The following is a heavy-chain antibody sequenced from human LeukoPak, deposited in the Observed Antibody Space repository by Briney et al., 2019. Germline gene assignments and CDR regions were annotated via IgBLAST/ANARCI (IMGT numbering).Heavy chain of an antibody. CDR2: IYYSGST. V-gene: IGHV4-59*12. D-gene: IGHD4-17*01. CDR1: GGSISSYY. Sequence: SETLSLTCTVSGGSISSYYWSWIRQPPGKGLEWIGYIYYSGSTNYNPSLKRRVTISVDMSKNQFSLQLNSVTPEDTAVYYCARVTSYGDYVFDYWGQGTLVTVCS. CDR3: ARVTSYGDYVFDY. J-gene: IGHJ4*02.